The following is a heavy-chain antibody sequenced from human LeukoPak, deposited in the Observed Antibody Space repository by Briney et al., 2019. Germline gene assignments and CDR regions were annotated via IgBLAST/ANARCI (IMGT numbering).Heavy chain of an antibody. CDR3: ARTRFNYDSSGYSY. Sequence: SETLSLTCAVSGYSISSGYYWGWIRPPPGKGPEWIGSIYHSGSTYYNPSLKSRVTISVDTSKNQFSLKLSSVTAADTAVYYCARTRFNYDSSGYSYWGQGTLVTVSS. CDR2: IYHSGST. CDR1: GYSISSGYY. D-gene: IGHD3-22*01. V-gene: IGHV4-38-2*01. J-gene: IGHJ4*02.